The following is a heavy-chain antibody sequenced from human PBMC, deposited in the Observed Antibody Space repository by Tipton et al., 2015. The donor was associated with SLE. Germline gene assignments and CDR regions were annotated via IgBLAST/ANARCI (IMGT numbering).Heavy chain of an antibody. CDR3: ARGLDDAFDI. CDR1: GFTFSSYG. J-gene: IGHJ3*02. V-gene: IGHV3-30*02. CDR2: IRYDGSNK. D-gene: IGHD1-1*01. Sequence: SLRLSCAASGFTFSSYGMHWVRQAPGKGLEWVAFIRYDGSNKYYADSVKGRFTISRDNSKNTLYLQMNSLRAEDTAVYYCARGLDDAFDIWGQGTMVTVSS.